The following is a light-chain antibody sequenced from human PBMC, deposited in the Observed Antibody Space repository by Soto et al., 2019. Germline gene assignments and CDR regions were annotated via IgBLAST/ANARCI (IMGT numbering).Light chain of an antibody. J-gene: IGLJ1*01. Sequence: QSVLTQPPSASGTPGQRVAISCSGSSSNIGSNTVNWYQQFPQTAPKLLIYSNNQRPSGVPDRFSGSKSGTSASLAISGLQSEDEADYYCAEWDDSLHGIYVFATGAKVIVL. CDR3: AEWDDSLHGIYV. CDR2: SNN. CDR1: SSNIGSNT. V-gene: IGLV1-44*01.